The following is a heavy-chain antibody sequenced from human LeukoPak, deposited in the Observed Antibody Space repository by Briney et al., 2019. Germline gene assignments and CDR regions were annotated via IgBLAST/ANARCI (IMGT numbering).Heavy chain of an antibody. J-gene: IGHJ4*02. Sequence: PGGSLRLSCAASGFTFSSYAMHWVRQAPGKGLEWVAVISYDGSNKYYADSVKGRFTIPRDNSKNTLYLQMNSLRAEDTAVYYCARDQKLGYSYGPYGDYWGQGTLVTVSS. CDR2: ISYDGSNK. CDR1: GFTFSSYA. V-gene: IGHV3-30-3*01. CDR3: ARDQKLGYSYGPYGDY. D-gene: IGHD5-18*01.